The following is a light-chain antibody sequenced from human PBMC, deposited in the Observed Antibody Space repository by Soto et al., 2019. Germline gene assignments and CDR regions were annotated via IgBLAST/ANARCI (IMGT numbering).Light chain of an antibody. CDR2: EVG. CDR1: TSIVGGLNY. J-gene: IGLJ1*01. Sequence: QPVRTQPPSASGSPGQPVTTPSLEPTSIVGGLNYVSWYQRHPGKAPKLMIFEVGKGPSGVLDRFSGSRSGNTASLTVSGLQVEEEADNYCSSYAGSNNYVFGNGTKGTVL. V-gene: IGLV2-8*01. CDR3: SSYAGSNNYV.